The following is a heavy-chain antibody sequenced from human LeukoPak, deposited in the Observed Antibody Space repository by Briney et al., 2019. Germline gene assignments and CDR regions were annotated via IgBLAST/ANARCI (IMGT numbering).Heavy chain of an antibody. J-gene: IGHJ1*01. D-gene: IGHD4-17*01. CDR2: ISGSGRST. Sequence: GGSLRLSCAASGFTFSSYAMSWVRQAPGKGLEWGSVISGSGRSTYYADSVKGRFTISRDNSKNTLYVQMNSLRAEDTAVYYCAKEIYGDATGGRFQHWGQGTLVTVSS. V-gene: IGHV3-23*01. CDR3: AKEIYGDATGGRFQH. CDR1: GFTFSSYA.